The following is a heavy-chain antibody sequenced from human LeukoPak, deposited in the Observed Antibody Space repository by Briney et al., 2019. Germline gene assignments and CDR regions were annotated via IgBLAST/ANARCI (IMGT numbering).Heavy chain of an antibody. Sequence: SETLSLTCSVSGGSISSYYWMWIRQPPGKLLEWIGYIYYSGNTDYNPSLKSRVAISVDTSKSHFSLKLSSVTAADTAVYYCARARDFDSSGYSHFDSWGQGTLVIVSS. V-gene: IGHV4-59*01. CDR3: ARARDFDSSGYSHFDS. D-gene: IGHD3-22*01. CDR1: GGSISSYY. J-gene: IGHJ4*02. CDR2: IYYSGNT.